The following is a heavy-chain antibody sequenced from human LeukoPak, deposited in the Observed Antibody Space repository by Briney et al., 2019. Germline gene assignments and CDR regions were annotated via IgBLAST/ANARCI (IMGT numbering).Heavy chain of an antibody. V-gene: IGHV3-30*02. J-gene: IGHJ6*03. CDR2: IRYDGSNK. CDR1: ALTFSSYD. CDR3: AKGSKAVLFTRDHYMDV. D-gene: IGHD6-19*01. Sequence: GGSLRLSCAASALTFSSYDIDWVRQAPAKGLEWVAYIRYDGSNKYYADSVRGRFTISRDNSKNTLYLQMNSLRAEDTAVYFCAKGSKAVLFTRDHYMDVWGKGTTVTISS.